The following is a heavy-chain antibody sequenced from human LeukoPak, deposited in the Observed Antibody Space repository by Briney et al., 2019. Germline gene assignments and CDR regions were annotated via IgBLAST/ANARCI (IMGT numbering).Heavy chain of an antibody. D-gene: IGHD3-22*01. CDR3: ARAAYDNSGYLTL. V-gene: IGHV3-33*01. CDR2: IWYDGTNK. CDR1: GFTFSSYG. J-gene: IGHJ4*02. Sequence: GRSLRLSCVASGFTFSSYGMHWVRQAPGKGLEWVAVIWYDGTNKYYADSMKGRFTISRDSSKNTLYLQMNSLRAEDTAVYYCARAAYDNSGYLTLWGQGTLVTVSS.